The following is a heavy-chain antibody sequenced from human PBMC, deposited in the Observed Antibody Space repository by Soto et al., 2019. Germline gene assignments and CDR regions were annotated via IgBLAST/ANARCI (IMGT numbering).Heavy chain of an antibody. Sequence: GGSLRLSCAASGFTFSSYAMHWVRQAPGKGLEWVAVISYDGSNKYYADSVKGRFTISRDNSKNTLYLQMNSLRAEDTAVYYCARGRGTKYGMDVWGQGTTVTVSS. CDR3: ARGRGTKYGMDV. CDR1: GFTFSSYA. CDR2: ISYDGSNK. D-gene: IGHD3-10*01. V-gene: IGHV3-30-3*01. J-gene: IGHJ6*02.